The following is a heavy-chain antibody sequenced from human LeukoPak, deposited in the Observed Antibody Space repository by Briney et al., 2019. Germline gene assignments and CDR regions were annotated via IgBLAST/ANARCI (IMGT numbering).Heavy chain of an antibody. J-gene: IGHJ3*02. CDR1: GFTFSSYA. CDR2: ISGNGGYT. Sequence: GGSLRLSCAASGFTFSSYAMSWVRQAPGKGLEWVSAISGNGGYTYYADSVKGRFTISRDNAKNSLYLQMNSLRAEDTAVYYCARGYDSSGYYYGGNDAFDIWGQGTMVTVSS. V-gene: IGHV3-23*01. CDR3: ARGYDSSGYYYGGNDAFDI. D-gene: IGHD3-22*01.